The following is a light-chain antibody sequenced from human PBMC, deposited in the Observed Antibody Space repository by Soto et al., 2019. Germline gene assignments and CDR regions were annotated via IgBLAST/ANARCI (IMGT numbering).Light chain of an antibody. Sequence: EVVLTQSPATLSLSPGERATLSCRASQSVGNYLAWYQHKPGQAPRLLIYDASNRATGIPARFSGSGSGTDFTLTISNLEPEDFAVYYCQHRRTFGPGTKVDIK. V-gene: IGKV3-11*01. J-gene: IGKJ3*01. CDR1: QSVGNY. CDR2: DAS. CDR3: QHRRT.